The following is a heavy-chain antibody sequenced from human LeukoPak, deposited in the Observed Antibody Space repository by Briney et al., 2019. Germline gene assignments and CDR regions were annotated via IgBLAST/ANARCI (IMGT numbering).Heavy chain of an antibody. CDR2: IKSDGSTT. D-gene: IGHD1-26*01. J-gene: IGHJ4*02. Sequence: GGSLRLSCAASGFTFSNYWMHWVRQAPGKGLVWVARIKSDGSTTTYADSVKGRFTISRDNSKNTLYLQMNSLRPEDTAVYYCARDFYGGRYGVDYWGQGTLVTVSS. CDR3: ARDFYGGRYGVDY. CDR1: GFTFSNYW. V-gene: IGHV3-74*01.